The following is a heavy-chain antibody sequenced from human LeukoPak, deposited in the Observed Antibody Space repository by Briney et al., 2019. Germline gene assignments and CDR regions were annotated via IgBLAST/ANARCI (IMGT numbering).Heavy chain of an antibody. CDR3: AKGPDIVATLLPDY. CDR2: ISGSGGST. Sequence: PGGSLRLSCAASGFTFSSYAMSWVRQAPGKGLEWVSSISGSGGSTYYADSVKGRFTISRDNSKNMLYLQMNSLRAEDTAVYYCAKGPDIVATLLPDYWGQGTLVTVSS. V-gene: IGHV3-23*01. D-gene: IGHD5-12*01. J-gene: IGHJ4*02. CDR1: GFTFSSYA.